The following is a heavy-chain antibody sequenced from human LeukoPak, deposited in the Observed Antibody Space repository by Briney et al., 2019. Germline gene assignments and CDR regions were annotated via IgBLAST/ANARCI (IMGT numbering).Heavy chain of an antibody. CDR3: AKDPNGDFIGAFDF. Sequence: AGGSLRLSCAASIFTLRSYAMIWVRQAPEKGLEWVSAITGSGGGTYYADSVKGRFTISRDNSKNTLYLQMNGLRADDTAVYYCAKDPNGDFIGAFDFWGQGTMVTVSS. CDR2: ITGSGGGT. CDR1: IFTLRSYA. J-gene: IGHJ3*01. D-gene: IGHD4-17*01. V-gene: IGHV3-23*01.